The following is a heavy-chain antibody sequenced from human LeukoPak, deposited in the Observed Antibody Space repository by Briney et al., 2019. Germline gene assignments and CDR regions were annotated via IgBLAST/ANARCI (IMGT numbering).Heavy chain of an antibody. CDR3: ARGRPHGNDY. V-gene: IGHV3-74*01. Sequence: GGSLRLSCAASGFTFSSYWMNWVRQAPGKGLVWVSRIASDGSSTTYADSVKGRFSISRDNAKNTLYLQMDSLRVEDTAVYYCARGRPHGNDYWGQGTLVTVSS. CDR1: GFTFSSYW. CDR2: IASDGSST. D-gene: IGHD4-23*01. J-gene: IGHJ4*02.